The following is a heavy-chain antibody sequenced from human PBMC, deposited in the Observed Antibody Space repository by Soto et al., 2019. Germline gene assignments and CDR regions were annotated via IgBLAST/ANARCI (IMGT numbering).Heavy chain of an antibody. D-gene: IGHD6-13*01. V-gene: IGHV3-21*01. CDR2: ISNSSSYI. CDR3: ARDLAAAGTLDY. J-gene: IGHJ4*02. CDR1: GFTFSSYS. Sequence: EVQLVESGGGLVKPGGSLRLSCAASGFTFSSYSMNWVRQAPGKGLEWVSTISNSSSYIYYVDSVKGRFTISRDNAKNSLYRQMNSLRVEETAVYYCARDLAAAGTLDYWGQGSLVTVST.